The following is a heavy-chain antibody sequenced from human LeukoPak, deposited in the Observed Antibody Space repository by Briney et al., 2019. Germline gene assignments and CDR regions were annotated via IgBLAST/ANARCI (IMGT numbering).Heavy chain of an antibody. CDR1: GYTFTGYY. CDR3: ARDRVIGGVGATDHFDY. D-gene: IGHD1-26*01. J-gene: IGHJ4*02. CDR2: INPNSGGT. Sequence: GASVKVSCKASGYTFTGYYMHWVRQAPGQALEWMAWINPNSGGTNYAQKFQGRVTMTRDTSISTAYMELSRLRSDDTAVYYCARDRVIGGVGATDHFDYWGQGTLVTVSS. V-gene: IGHV1-2*02.